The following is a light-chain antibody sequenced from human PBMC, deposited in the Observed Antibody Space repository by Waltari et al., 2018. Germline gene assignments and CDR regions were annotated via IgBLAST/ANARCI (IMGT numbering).Light chain of an antibody. J-gene: IGKJ5*01. Sequence: DIQLTQSPSFLSDSVGDRVTIPCRASQGISSSVAWYQPKPGKAPKLLFYAASTLQSGVPSRFRGSGSGTEFTLTITSLQPEDFATYYCQQRNSYPITFGQGTRLEIK. CDR3: QQRNSYPIT. CDR2: AAS. V-gene: IGKV1-9*01. CDR1: QGISSS.